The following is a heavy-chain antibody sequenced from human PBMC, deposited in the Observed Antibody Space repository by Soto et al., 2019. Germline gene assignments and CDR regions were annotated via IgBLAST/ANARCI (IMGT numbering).Heavy chain of an antibody. D-gene: IGHD4-17*01. V-gene: IGHV4-39*01. J-gene: IGHJ3*02. CDR1: GGSISSNTYY. CDR2: IYYSGTT. Sequence: QLHLQESGPGLVKPSETLSLTCTVSGGSISSNTYYWGWIRQPPGKWLEWIGSIYYSGTTYYNPSLKSRVTISVDTSKHQFSLKLRSVTAADTAVYYCAMGLYGHQASSAFDIWGQGTMVTVSS. CDR3: AMGLYGHQASSAFDI.